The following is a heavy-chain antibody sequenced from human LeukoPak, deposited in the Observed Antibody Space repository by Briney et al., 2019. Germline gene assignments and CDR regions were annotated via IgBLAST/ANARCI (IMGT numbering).Heavy chain of an antibody. J-gene: IGHJ5*02. CDR2: IFYDGYT. D-gene: IGHD3-16*01. CDR1: GGSISSAGYY. V-gene: IGHV4-31*03. CDR3: AREGGAYNWFDP. Sequence: PSQTLSLTCTVSGGSISSAGYYWSWIRQHPAKGLEWIGSIFYDGYTYYKPSLKSRITISLDTSKNHFSLQLPSVTAADTAVYCCAREGGAYNWFDPWGQGTLVTVSS.